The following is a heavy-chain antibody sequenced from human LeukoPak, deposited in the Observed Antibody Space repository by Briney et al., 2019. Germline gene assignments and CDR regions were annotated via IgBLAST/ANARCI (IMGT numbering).Heavy chain of an antibody. CDR1: GFTFSGYA. CDR3: AREWESRGGDRFDP. CDR2: ISSSSTTI. V-gene: IGHV3-48*04. Sequence: GGSLRLSCAASGFTFSGYAMNWVRQAPGKGLEWVSYISSSSTTIQYSDSVRGRFTISRDNAKNSLYLQMRSLRAEDTAVYYCAREWESRGGDRFDPWGQGTLVTVSS. D-gene: IGHD1-26*01. J-gene: IGHJ5*02.